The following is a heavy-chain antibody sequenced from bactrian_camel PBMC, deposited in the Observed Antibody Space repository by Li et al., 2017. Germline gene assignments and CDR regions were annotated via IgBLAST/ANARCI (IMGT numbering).Heavy chain of an antibody. V-gene: IGHV3S40*01. Sequence: VQLVESGGGLVQPGGSLRLSCAASGFTFSNYAMTWVRQAPGKGLEWVSLIRSGGSSTASADSVKGRFTASKDNAKNTVYLQMNSLKPEDTAVYYCAADPKADSGGYYYYPLFGYWGQGTQVTVS. J-gene: IGHJ6*01. CDR3: AADPKADSGGYYYYPLFGY. CDR1: GFTFSNYA. CDR2: IRSGGSST. D-gene: IGHD2*01.